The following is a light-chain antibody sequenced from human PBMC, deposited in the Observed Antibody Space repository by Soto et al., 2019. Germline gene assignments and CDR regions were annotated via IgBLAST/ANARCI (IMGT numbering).Light chain of an antibody. V-gene: IGKV1-6*01. J-gene: IGKJ1*01. CDR2: AAS. CDR3: LQDYNSPWT. Sequence: AIQMTQSPSSLSASLGDRVTITCRASQGIGNDLGWYQQKPGNAPRLLIYAASTLQSGVPSRFSGSGSGTDFTLTISSLQPEDFATYYCLQDYNSPWTFGQGTKVEIK. CDR1: QGIGND.